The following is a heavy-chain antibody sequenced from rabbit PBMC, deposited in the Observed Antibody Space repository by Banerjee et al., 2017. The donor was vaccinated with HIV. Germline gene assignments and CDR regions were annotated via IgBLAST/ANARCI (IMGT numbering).Heavy chain of an antibody. D-gene: IGHD4-2*01. Sequence: QEQLVESGGGLVQPGGSLKLSCKASGFDFSSYGVSWVRQAPGKGLEWIASIYADSSGRTYYASWAKGRFTISKTSSTTVTLQMTSLTAADTATYFCARDHAGITGPDLWGPGTLVTVS. CDR2: IYADSSGRT. J-gene: IGHJ6*01. CDR3: ARDHAGITGPDL. CDR1: GFDFSSYG. V-gene: IGHV1S45*01.